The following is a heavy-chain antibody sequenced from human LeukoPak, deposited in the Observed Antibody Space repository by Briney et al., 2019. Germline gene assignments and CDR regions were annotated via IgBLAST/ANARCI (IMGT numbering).Heavy chain of an antibody. Sequence: ASVKFSSRASGYTFISYGIACLRQEPGQGLQWMSWISANNGDTSYSQKLQGRVTMTTDTSKNTAYMELRSLTSDDTAVYYCAREPPGLTLGSPGDYWGQGTLVIVSS. D-gene: IGHD3-16*01. CDR3: AREPPGLTLGSPGDY. CDR1: GYTFISYG. J-gene: IGHJ4*02. V-gene: IGHV1-18*01. CDR2: ISANNGDT.